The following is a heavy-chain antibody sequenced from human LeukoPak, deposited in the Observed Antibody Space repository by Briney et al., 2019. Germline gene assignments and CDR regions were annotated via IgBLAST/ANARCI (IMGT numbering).Heavy chain of an antibody. CDR1: GFTVSNNY. Sequence: PGGSLRLSCAASGFTVSNNYMNWGRQAPGKGLEWVSLIYSGSTTNYADSVKGRFTISRDNSKNTLYLQMNSLRVDDTAVYYCAKGSRPGSSGYPNLDHWGQGTLVTVSS. V-gene: IGHV3-53*01. J-gene: IGHJ4*02. CDR3: AKGSRPGSSGYPNLDH. D-gene: IGHD3-22*01. CDR2: IYSGSTT.